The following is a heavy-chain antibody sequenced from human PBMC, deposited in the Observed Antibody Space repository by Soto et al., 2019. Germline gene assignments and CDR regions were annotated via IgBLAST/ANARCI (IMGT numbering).Heavy chain of an antibody. CDR2: ARKKGNTYTT. CDR3: AREISGWAPDAFDI. Sequence: GGSLRLSCAGPGFTFSGHYMNWVRQAPGKGLEWVGRARKKGNTYTTEYAASVEGRFTISRDDSKNSLYLQMNSLKTEDTALYYCAREISGWAPDAFDIWGQGTMVTVSS. J-gene: IGHJ3*02. CDR1: GFTFSGHY. V-gene: IGHV3-72*01. D-gene: IGHD6-19*01.